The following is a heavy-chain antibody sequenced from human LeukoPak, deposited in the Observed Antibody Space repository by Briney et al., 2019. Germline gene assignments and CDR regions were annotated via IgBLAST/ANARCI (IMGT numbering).Heavy chain of an antibody. CDR2: VSGTGETT. V-gene: IGHV3-23*01. D-gene: IGHD3-22*01. CDR3: AKGHPIYYDNSGYYY. CDR1: GFPLGSYA. Sequence: TGEALRLSCAASGFPLGSYAMSWVRQAPGKGLEWVSTVSGTGETTYYADSVKGRFNISRDNSKNTLYLQMNSLRPDDTAIYYCAKGHPIYYDNSGYYYWGQGTLVTVSS. J-gene: IGHJ4*02.